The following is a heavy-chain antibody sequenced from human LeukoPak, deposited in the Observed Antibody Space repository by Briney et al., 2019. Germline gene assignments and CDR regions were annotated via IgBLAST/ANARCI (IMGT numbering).Heavy chain of an antibody. CDR3: AKDLGSDGSGSPGWDY. D-gene: IGHD3-10*01. J-gene: IGHJ4*02. CDR2: ISARGDST. V-gene: IGHV3-23*01. CDR1: GFTFSDHA. Sequence: GGSLRLSCAASGFTFSDHAMIWVRQVPGKGLEWVSGISARGDSTYYADSVKGRFTISREWSRNTLYLQMNSLRVEDSAVYYCAKDLGSDGSGSPGWDYWGQGTLVTVSS.